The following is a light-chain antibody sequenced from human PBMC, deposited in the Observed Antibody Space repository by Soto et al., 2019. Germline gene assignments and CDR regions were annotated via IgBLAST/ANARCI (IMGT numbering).Light chain of an antibody. Sequence: ILMTQSPATLSVSPGERATLSCRASQSVSNNLAWYQQKPGQAPRLLIYDASTRATGIPARFSGSGSATEFTLTISGLQSEDFAVYYCQHYNNWPPWTFGQGTKVEIK. V-gene: IGKV3-15*01. CDR3: QHYNNWPPWT. J-gene: IGKJ1*01. CDR2: DAS. CDR1: QSVSNN.